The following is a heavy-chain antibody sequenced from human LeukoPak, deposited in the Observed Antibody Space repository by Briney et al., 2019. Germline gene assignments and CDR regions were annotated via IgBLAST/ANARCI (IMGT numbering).Heavy chain of an antibody. D-gene: IGHD2-21*01. Sequence: ASVKVSCKASGYTFTDYHLHRLRQVPGQGLEWMGWILPDSGATNYPQTFVGRVTMTKDTSISTAYMELSTLRSDDTAVYYCARGGGDNWGWDYFDPWGQGTLVTVSS. J-gene: IGHJ5*02. CDR3: ARGGGDNWGWDYFDP. V-gene: IGHV1-2*02. CDR2: ILPDSGAT. CDR1: GYTFTDYH.